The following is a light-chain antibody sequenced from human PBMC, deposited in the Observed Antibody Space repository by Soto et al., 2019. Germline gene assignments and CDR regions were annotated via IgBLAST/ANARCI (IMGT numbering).Light chain of an antibody. CDR1: QSVSSY. J-gene: IGKJ3*01. CDR3: QQRSNWPSST. CDR2: DAS. Sequence: EIVLTQSPATLSLSPGERATLSCRASQSVSSYLAWYQQKPGQAPRLLIYDASNRATGIPARFSGSGSGTDFTLTISSLEPEDFAVYDCQQRSNWPSSTFGPGT. V-gene: IGKV3-11*01.